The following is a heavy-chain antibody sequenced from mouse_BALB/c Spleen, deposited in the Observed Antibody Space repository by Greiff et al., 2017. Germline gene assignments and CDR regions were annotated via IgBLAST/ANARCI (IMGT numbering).Heavy chain of an antibody. J-gene: IGHJ2*01. CDR1: GYSITSDYA. CDR2: ISYSGST. D-gene: IGHD4-1*01. Sequence: EVQLVESGPGLVKPSQSLSLTCTVTGYSITSDYAWNWIRQSPGNKLKRMSYISYSGSTSYTPSLKSRISITRDTSKNQFFLQLNSVTTEDTATYYCHNWDGDYWGQGTTLTVSS. CDR3: HNWDGDY. V-gene: IGHV3-2*02.